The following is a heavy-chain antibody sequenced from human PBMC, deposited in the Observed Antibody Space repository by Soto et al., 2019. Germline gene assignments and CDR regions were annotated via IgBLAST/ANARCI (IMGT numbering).Heavy chain of an antibody. J-gene: IGHJ5*02. CDR1: GGSISSGDYY. CDR3: AGVGGYCSSTSCYLGNWFDP. Sequence: QVQLQESGPGLVKPSQTLSLTCTVSGGSISSGDYYWRWIRQPPGKGLEWIGYIYYSGSTYYNPSLPSRVTLPVHNPKNQFSLKLSSVTAADTAVYYCAGVGGYCSSTSCYLGNWFDPWGHGTLVTVSS. D-gene: IGHD2-2*01. V-gene: IGHV4-30-4*01. CDR2: IYYSGST.